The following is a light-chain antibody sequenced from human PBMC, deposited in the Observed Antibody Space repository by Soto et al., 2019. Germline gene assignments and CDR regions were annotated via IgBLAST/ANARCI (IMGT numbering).Light chain of an antibody. Sequence: EIVVTQSPATLSVSPGERATLSCRASQSVSSNLAWYQQKPGQAPRLLIYGASTRATGIPARFSGSGSGTEFTLTISSLQSEECAVYYCQQYNNWPPLTFGGGTKVEIK. CDR1: QSVSSN. CDR3: QQYNNWPPLT. V-gene: IGKV3-15*01. J-gene: IGKJ4*01. CDR2: GAS.